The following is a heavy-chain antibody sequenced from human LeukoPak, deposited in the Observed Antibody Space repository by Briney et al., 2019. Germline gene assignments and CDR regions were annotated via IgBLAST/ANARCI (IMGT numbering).Heavy chain of an antibody. D-gene: IGHD4-17*01. J-gene: IGHJ6*03. CDR1: GGSISSYY. CDR3: ARVPHGDYGFHYYMDV. CDR2: IYTSGST. Sequence: SETLSLTCTVSGGSISSYYRSWIRQPAGKGLEWIGRIYTSGSTNYNPSLKSRVTMSVDTSKNQFSLKLSSVTAADTAVYYCARVPHGDYGFHYYMDVWGKGTTVTVSS. V-gene: IGHV4-4*07.